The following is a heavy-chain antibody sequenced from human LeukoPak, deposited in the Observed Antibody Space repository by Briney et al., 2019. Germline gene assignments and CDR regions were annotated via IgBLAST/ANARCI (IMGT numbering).Heavy chain of an antibody. CDR2: INAGNGNT. CDR1: GYTFTGYV. Sequence: ASVKVSCKASGYTFTGYVIHWVRQAPGQRLEWMGWINAGNGNTKYSQEFQDRVTITRDTSASTAYMELSSLRSEDMAVYYCARARYETRIWPKSRYDYYHYMDVWGKGTTVTVSS. D-gene: IGHD3-3*01. CDR3: ARARYETRIWPKSRYDYYHYMDV. J-gene: IGHJ6*03. V-gene: IGHV1-3*03.